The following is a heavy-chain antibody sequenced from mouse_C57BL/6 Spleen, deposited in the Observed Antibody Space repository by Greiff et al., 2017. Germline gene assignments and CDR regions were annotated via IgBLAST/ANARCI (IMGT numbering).Heavy chain of an antibody. CDR3: ARVTYYSNYDYAMDY. CDR2: INPNNGGT. J-gene: IGHJ4*01. Sequence: VQLKQSGPELVKPGASVKIPCKASGYTFTDYNMDWVKQSHGKSLEWIGDINPNNGGTIYNQKFKGKATLTVDKSSSTAYMELRSLTSEDTAVYYCARVTYYSNYDYAMDYWGQGTSVTVSS. V-gene: IGHV1-18*01. CDR1: GYTFTDYN. D-gene: IGHD2-5*01.